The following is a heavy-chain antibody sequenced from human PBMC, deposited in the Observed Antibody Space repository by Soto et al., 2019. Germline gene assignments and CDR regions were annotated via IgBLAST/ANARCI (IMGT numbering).Heavy chain of an antibody. Sequence: EVQLLESGGDLVQPGGSLRLSCAASGFTFNTYAMSWVRQTAVKGVEWVSAISGSGGTTYYADSVKGRVTVSRDNSKNTVYLQMNSLRVEDTAVYYCAKSYSDSRTYGVGHDNWGQGNLVTVTS. D-gene: IGHD3-10*01. V-gene: IGHV3-23*01. CDR3: AKSYSDSRTYGVGHDN. CDR1: GFTFNTYA. CDR2: ISGSGGTT. J-gene: IGHJ4*02.